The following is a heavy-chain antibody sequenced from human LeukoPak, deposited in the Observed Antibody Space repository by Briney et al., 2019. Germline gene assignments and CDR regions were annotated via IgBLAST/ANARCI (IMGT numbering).Heavy chain of an antibody. Sequence: PGGSLRLSCAASGFTFSSYAMHWVRQAPGKGLEWVAVISYDGSNKYYADSVKGRFTISRDNSKNTLYLQMNSLRAEDTAVYYCARDRLDKSIWFGELLYYYYYYGMDVWGQGTTVTVSS. CDR1: GFTFSSYA. D-gene: IGHD3-10*01. CDR2: ISYDGSNK. CDR3: ARDRLDKSIWFGELLYYYYYYGMDV. V-gene: IGHV3-30-3*01. J-gene: IGHJ6*02.